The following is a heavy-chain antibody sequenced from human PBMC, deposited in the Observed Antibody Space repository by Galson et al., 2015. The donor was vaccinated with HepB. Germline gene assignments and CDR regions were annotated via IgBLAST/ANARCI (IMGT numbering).Heavy chain of an antibody. Sequence: CAISGDSVSSNRAAWNWIRQSPSRGLEWLGRTYYRSRWYNDYAVSVKSRITINPDTSKNQVSLQLNSVTPEDTAVYYCARDQGIVGYRSGWFDAFDIWGQGTMVTVSS. V-gene: IGHV6-1*01. J-gene: IGHJ3*02. CDR1: GDSVSSNRAA. CDR3: ARDQGIVGYRSGWFDAFDI. CDR2: TYYRSRWYN. D-gene: IGHD6-19*01.